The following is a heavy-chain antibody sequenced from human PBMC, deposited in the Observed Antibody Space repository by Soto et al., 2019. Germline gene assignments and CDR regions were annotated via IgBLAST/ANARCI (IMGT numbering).Heavy chain of an antibody. J-gene: IGHJ4*02. V-gene: IGHV2-5*02. CDR2: IYWDDDK. CDR1: GFSLSTSGVG. CDR3: AQRQTYCGGNCYSGFDY. Sequence: QITLKESGPTLVKPTQTLTLTCTFSGFSLSTSGVGVGWIRQPPGKALEWLALIYWDDDKRYSPSLKSRLTITKDTYKNQVVLTMTNMDPVDTATYHCAQRQTYCGGNCYSGFDYWGQGTLVTVSS. D-gene: IGHD2-21*02.